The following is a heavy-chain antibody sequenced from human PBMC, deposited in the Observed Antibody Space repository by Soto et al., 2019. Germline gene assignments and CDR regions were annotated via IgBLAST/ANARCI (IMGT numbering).Heavy chain of an antibody. V-gene: IGHV3-23*01. J-gene: IGHJ4*02. CDR1: GFTLGIYV. Sequence: GGSLRLSCAASGFTLGIYVMSWARQAPGKGLEWVSGISGSGGSTYYADSVKGRFTISRDNSKNTLYLQMHSLRAEDTALYYCAKKRHKEQLVDFDYWGQGTLVTVSS. D-gene: IGHD1-1*01. CDR3: AKKRHKEQLVDFDY. CDR2: ISGSGGST.